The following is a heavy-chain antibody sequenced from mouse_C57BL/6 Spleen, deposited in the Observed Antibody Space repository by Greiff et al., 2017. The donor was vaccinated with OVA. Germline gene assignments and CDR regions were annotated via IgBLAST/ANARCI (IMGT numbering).Heavy chain of an antibody. CDR3: ARRQEDWYFDV. J-gene: IGHJ1*03. CDR1: GYTFTNYW. CDR2: IYPGGGYT. V-gene: IGHV1-63*01. Sequence: QVQLQQSGAELVRPGTSVKMSCKASGYTFTNYWIGWAKQRPGHGLEWIGDIYPGGGYTNYTEKFKGQATLTAEKSSSTAYMQFSSLTSEDAAIYYCARRQEDWYFDVWGTGTTVTVAS. D-gene: IGHD6-1*01.